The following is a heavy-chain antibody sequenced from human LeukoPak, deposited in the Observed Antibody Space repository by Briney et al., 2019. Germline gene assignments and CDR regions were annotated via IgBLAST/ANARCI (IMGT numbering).Heavy chain of an antibody. Sequence: GGSLRLSCAASGFTLSSYWMSWVRQAPGKGLMWVSRINSDGSRTTYADSVRGRFTISRDNAKSTLYLQMNSLRAEDTAVYYCARDRDDYTYFDCWGQGTLVTVSS. CDR1: GFTLSSYW. J-gene: IGHJ4*02. CDR2: INSDGSRT. V-gene: IGHV3-74*01. CDR3: ARDRDDYTYFDC. D-gene: IGHD4-11*01.